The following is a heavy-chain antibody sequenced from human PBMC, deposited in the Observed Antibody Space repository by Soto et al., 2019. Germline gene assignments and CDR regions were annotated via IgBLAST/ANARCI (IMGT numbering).Heavy chain of an antibody. V-gene: IGHV3-30-3*01. Sequence: PGGSLRLSCAASGITFSSYAMHWVRQAPGKGLEWVAVISYVGSNKYYADSVKGRLTISGGNSRNTLYLQMNSMRAEDTALYYCARDSGDTATDFDYWGQGTLVTV. CDR3: ARDSGDTATDFDY. CDR1: GITFSSYA. CDR2: ISYVGSNK. J-gene: IGHJ4*02. D-gene: IGHD5-18*01.